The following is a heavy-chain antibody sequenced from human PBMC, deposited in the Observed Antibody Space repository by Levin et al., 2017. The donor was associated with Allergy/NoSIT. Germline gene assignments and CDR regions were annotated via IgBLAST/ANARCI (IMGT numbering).Heavy chain of an antibody. J-gene: IGHJ3*02. CDR3: ARESASAFDI. CDR2: ISSSSSYI. V-gene: IGHV3-21*01. CDR1: GFTFSSSS. Sequence: LSLTCAASGFTFSSSSMNWVRQAPGKGLEWVSSISSSSSYIYYADSVKGRFTISRDNAKNSLYLQMNSLRAEDTAVYYCARESASAFDIWGQGTMVTVSS.